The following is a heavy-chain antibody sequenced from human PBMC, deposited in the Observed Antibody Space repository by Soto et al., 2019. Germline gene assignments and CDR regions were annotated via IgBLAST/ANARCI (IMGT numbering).Heavy chain of an antibody. Sequence: QVQLQESGPGLVKPSETLSLTCTVSGGSISSYYWSWIRQPPGKGLEWIGYIYNSGSTNYNPSLRSRGTISVGMSKNQLSVQLNSVTAADTAVYYCARHESSGWYYFDYWGQGALVTVSS. CDR1: GGSISSYY. D-gene: IGHD6-19*01. V-gene: IGHV4-59*08. CDR3: ARHESSGWYYFDY. J-gene: IGHJ4*02. CDR2: IYNSGST.